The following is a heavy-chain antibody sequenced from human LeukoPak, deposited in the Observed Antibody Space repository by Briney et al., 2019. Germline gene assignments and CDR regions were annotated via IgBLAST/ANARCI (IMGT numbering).Heavy chain of an antibody. D-gene: IGHD3-10*01. CDR2: ISGSGGST. CDR1: GFTFSSYA. V-gene: IGHV3-23*01. J-gene: IGHJ4*02. Sequence: GGPLRLSCAASGFTFSSYAMNWFRQAPGKGLEWVSAISGSGGSTYYADSVKGRFTISRDNSKNTLYLQMNSLRAEDTAVYYCAKDSRLWFGENFDYWGQGTLVTVSS. CDR3: AKDSRLWFGENFDY.